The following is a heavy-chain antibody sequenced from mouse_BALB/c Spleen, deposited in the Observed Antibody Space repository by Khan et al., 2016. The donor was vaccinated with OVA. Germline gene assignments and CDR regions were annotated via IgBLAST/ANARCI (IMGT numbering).Heavy chain of an antibody. V-gene: IGHV3-2*02. Sequence: EVELVESGPGLVKPSQSLSLTCTVTGYSITSDYAWNWIRQFPGNKLEWMGYISYSGSTNYNPALKSRISITRDTSKNQFFLQLNSVTTEATATYNWPRDGSRYNYPMNYWGQGTSVTVSS. CDR1: GYSITSDYA. CDR2: ISYSGST. D-gene: IGHD2-3*01. CDR3: PRDGSRYNYPMNY. J-gene: IGHJ4*01.